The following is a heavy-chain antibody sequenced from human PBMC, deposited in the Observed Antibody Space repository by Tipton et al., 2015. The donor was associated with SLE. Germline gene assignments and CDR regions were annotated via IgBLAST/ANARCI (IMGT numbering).Heavy chain of an antibody. CDR3: ARGKFYFDY. Sequence: SLRLSCAASGFTFSDSWMNWVRQAPGKGLEWVASIRGDGSEKHYVDSVKDRLTISRDNAKNSLYLQMKSLRAEDTAVYYCARGKFYFDYWSQGAQVTVSS. V-gene: IGHV3-7*01. CDR2: IRGDGSEK. CDR1: GFTFSDSW. J-gene: IGHJ4*02.